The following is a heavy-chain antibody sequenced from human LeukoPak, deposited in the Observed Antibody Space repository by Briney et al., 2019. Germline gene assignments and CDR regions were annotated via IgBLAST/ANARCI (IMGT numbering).Heavy chain of an antibody. Sequence: SETLSLTCTVSGGSISSYYWSWIRQPPGKGLEWIGYIYSSGSTNYNPSLKSRITISVDTSKNQFSLKLSSVIAADTAVYYCARGYSGSYGRFDYWGQGTLVTVSS. J-gene: IGHJ4*02. CDR1: GGSISSYY. CDR3: ARGYSGSYGRFDY. CDR2: IYSSGST. V-gene: IGHV4-59*01. D-gene: IGHD1-26*01.